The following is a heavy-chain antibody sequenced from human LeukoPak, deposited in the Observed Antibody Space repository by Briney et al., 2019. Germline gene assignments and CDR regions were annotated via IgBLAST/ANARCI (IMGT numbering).Heavy chain of an antibody. CDR1: GYTFTGHY. CDR3: ARDLATIDGIAWYYFEN. CDR2: INPNTGGT. D-gene: IGHD5-12*01. J-gene: IGHJ4*02. Sequence: ASVKVSCKASGYTFTGHYIHWVRQAPGQGFEWMGWINPNTGGTDYAQKFQDRIAISTYTSISTAYMELSRLRSDDTALYYCARDLATIDGIAWYYFENWGQGILVTVS. V-gene: IGHV1-2*02.